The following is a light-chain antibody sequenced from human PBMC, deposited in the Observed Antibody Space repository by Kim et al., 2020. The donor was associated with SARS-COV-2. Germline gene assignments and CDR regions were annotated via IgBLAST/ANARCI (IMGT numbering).Light chain of an antibody. CDR2: LNSDGSH. CDR1: SGHSSYA. V-gene: IGLV4-69*01. Sequence: SVKLTCTLSSGHSSYAIAWHQQQPEKGPRYLMKLNSDGSHSKGDGIPDRFSGSSSGAERYLTISSLQSEDEADYYCQTWGTGVWVFGGGTKVTVL. J-gene: IGLJ3*02. CDR3: QTWGTGVWV.